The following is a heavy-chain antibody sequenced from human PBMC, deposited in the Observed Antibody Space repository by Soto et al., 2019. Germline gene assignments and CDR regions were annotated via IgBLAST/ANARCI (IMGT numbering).Heavy chain of an antibody. CDR2: ISAYNGNT. Sequence: GASVNVSCKASAYTFTSYCISWVRQAPGQGLEWMGWISAYNGNTNYAQKLQGRVTMTTDTSTSTAYMELRSLRSDDTAVYYCKAYRDYWGQGTLVTVSS. V-gene: IGHV1-18*01. CDR1: AYTFTSYC. CDR3: KAYRDY. D-gene: IGHD3-16*02. J-gene: IGHJ4*02.